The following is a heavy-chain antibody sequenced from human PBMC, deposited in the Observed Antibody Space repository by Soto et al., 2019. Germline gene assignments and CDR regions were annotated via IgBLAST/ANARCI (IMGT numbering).Heavy chain of an antibody. CDR3: ARGYCSGGSCYGRDYYYYYGMDV. CDR1: GGTFSSYA. CDR2: IIPIFGTA. D-gene: IGHD2-15*01. V-gene: IGHV1-69*13. Sequence: SVKVSCKASGGTFSSYAISWVRQAPGQGLEWMGGIIPIFGTANYAQKFQGRVTITADESTSTAYMELSSLRSEDTAVYYCARGYCSGGSCYGRDYYYYYGMDVWGQGTTVTGSS. J-gene: IGHJ6*02.